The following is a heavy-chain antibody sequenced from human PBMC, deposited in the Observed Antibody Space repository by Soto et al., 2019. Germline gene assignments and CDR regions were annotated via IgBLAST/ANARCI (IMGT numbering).Heavy chain of an antibody. V-gene: IGHV3-30*18. CDR1: GFTFSSYG. D-gene: IGHD3-10*01. Sequence: QVQLVESGGGVVQPGRSLRLSCAASGFTFSSYGMYWVRQAPGKGLEWVARISYDGSNQFYGDSVKGRFTISRDNSKNTLYLHMNSLRSEDTAVYYCAKDTGADYWGQGTLVTVSS. CDR3: AKDTGADY. J-gene: IGHJ4*02. CDR2: ISYDGSNQ.